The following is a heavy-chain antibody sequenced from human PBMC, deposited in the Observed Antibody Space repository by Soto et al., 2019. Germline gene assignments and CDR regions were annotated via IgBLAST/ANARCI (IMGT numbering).Heavy chain of an antibody. CDR1: GFTFSSYS. V-gene: IGHV3-21*01. CDR2: ISSSSSYI. J-gene: IGHJ4*02. CDR3: ARRDSGYDYIDY. D-gene: IGHD5-12*01. Sequence: GGSLRLSCAASGFTFSSYSMNWVRQAPGKGLEWVSSISSSSSYIYYADSVKGRFTISRDNAKNSLYLQMNSLRAEDTAVYYCARRDSGYDYIDYWGQGTLVTVSS.